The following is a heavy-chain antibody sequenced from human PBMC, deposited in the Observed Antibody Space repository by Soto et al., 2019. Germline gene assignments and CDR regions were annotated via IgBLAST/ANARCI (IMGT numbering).Heavy chain of an antibody. CDR2: INHSGST. CDR1: GGSFSGYY. J-gene: IGHJ4*02. D-gene: IGHD1-26*01. V-gene: IGHV4-34*01. CDR3: ARGELPFDY. Sequence: SETLSLTCAVYGGSFSGYYWSWIRQPPGKGLEWIGEINHSGSTNYNPSLKSRVTISVDTSKNLFSLKLSSVTAADTAVYYCARGELPFDYWGQGTLVTVSS.